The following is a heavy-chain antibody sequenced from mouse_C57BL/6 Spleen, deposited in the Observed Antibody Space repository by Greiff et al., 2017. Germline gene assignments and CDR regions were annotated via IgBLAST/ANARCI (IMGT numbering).Heavy chain of an antibody. D-gene: IGHD1-1*01. CDR1: GFTFSDYY. CDR3: ARISPIYYYGSSYRYYAMDY. CDR2: INYDGSST. J-gene: IGHJ4*01. V-gene: IGHV5-16*01. Sequence: EVKLMESEGGLVQPGSSMKLSCTASGFTFSDYYMAWVRQVPEKGLEWVANINYDGSSTYYLDSLKSRFIISRDNAKNILYLQMSSLKSEDTATYYCARISPIYYYGSSYRYYAMDYWGQGTSVTVSS.